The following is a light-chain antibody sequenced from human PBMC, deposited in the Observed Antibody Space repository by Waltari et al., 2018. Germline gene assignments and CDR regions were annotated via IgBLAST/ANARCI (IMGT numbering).Light chain of an antibody. Sequence: QSSLSQPSSVSGSPGQWISISCTGTSSDVGGYKSVSWYEQHRGKAPKLMIYDVSKRTLGVSHDFSGPHSGNTASLNIFWRQAEDEADYYGSSYTTSNTLVFGTGTNVIVL. V-gene: IGLV2-14*03. J-gene: IGLJ1*01. CDR3: SSYTTSNTLV. CDR2: DVS. CDR1: SSDVGGYKS.